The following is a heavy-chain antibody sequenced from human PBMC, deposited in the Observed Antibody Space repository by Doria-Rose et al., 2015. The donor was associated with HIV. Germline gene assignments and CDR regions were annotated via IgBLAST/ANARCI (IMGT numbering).Heavy chain of an antibody. J-gene: IGHJ4*02. Sequence: VQLVQSGGGLVKPGGSLRLPCAASGFTFSRYSMNWVLPAPGKGLEWVSSISSSSEYIYYVDSVQGRFTISRDNAKNSVYLQMNSLRTEDTAVYYCARDHHDSGGYYRDWCQGTLVIVSS. CDR3: ARDHHDSGGYYRD. D-gene: IGHD3-22*01. CDR1: GFTFSRYS. V-gene: IGHV3-21*03. CDR2: ISSSSEYI.